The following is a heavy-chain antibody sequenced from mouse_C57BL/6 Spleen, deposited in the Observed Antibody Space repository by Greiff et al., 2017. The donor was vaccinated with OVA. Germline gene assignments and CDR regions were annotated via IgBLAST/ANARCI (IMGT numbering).Heavy chain of an antibody. CDR2: ISSGSSTI. CDR1: GFTFSDYG. J-gene: IGHJ2*01. Sequence: EVKLVESGGGLVKPGGSLKLSCAASGFTFSDYGMHWVRQAPEKGLEWVAYISSGSSTIYYADTVKGRFTISRDNAKNTLFLQMTSLRSEDTAMYYCARGVVVAFDYWGQGTTLTVSS. D-gene: IGHD1-1*01. CDR3: ARGVVVAFDY. V-gene: IGHV5-17*01.